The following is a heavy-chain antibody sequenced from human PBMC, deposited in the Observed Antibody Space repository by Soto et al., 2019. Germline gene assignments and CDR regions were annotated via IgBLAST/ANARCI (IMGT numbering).Heavy chain of an antibody. CDR2: IYPGDSDT. J-gene: IGHJ6*02. D-gene: IGHD2-2*01. CDR1: GYRFTSYW. Sequence: GESLKISCNCSGYRFTSYWIGVVRQMPGKGLEWMGIIYPGDSDTRYSPSFQGQVTISADKSIRTAYLQWSSLKASDTAMYYCARHQTVVPAATHYYYYGMDVWGQGTTVTVSS. CDR3: ARHQTVVPAATHYYYYGMDV. V-gene: IGHV5-51*01.